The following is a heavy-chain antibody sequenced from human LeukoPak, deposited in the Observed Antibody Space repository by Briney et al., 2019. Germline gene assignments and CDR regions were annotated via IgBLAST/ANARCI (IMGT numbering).Heavy chain of an antibody. Sequence: PGGSLRLSCAASGFTVSTKYMNWVRQAPGKGLEWVSIIYSGATTYYADSVKGRFTISRDTSKNTLSLQMNSLRAEDTAAYFCARVGDHFHWNLDLWGRGTLVSVSS. V-gene: IGHV3-53*01. D-gene: IGHD3-3*02. CDR3: ARVGDHFHWNLDL. CDR2: IYSGATT. J-gene: IGHJ2*01. CDR1: GFTVSTKY.